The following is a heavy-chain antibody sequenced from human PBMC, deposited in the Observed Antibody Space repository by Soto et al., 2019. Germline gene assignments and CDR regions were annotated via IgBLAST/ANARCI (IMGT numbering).Heavy chain of an antibody. CDR2: IYYSGST. D-gene: IGHD6-13*01. V-gene: IGHV4-39*01. J-gene: IGHJ4*02. CDR3: ARHVGGSSWYSEVRYFDY. CDR1: GRPTSSSNSH. Sequence: SDTVSLTSTHSGRPTSSSNSHWSWIRQPPGKGLEWIGSIYYSGSTYYNPSLKGRVTISVDTSKNQFSLKLSSVTAADTAVYYCARHVGGSSWYSEVRYFDYWGQG.